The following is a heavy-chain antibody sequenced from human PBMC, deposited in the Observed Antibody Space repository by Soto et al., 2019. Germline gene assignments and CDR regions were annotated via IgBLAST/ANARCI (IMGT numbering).Heavy chain of an antibody. CDR3: ARGPLVVLNYFES. J-gene: IGHJ4*02. CDR1: GGTFRNYP. Sequence: QVQLVQSGTEVKKPGSSVKVSCKASGGTFRNYPINWVRQAPGQGLEWMGSIFPLTDIPDYAQNFQARLTISADKSTSTAYMELRILTSDDTAMYFCARGPLVVLNYFESWGQGTLVTVSS. CDR2: IFPLTDIP. V-gene: IGHV1-69*02.